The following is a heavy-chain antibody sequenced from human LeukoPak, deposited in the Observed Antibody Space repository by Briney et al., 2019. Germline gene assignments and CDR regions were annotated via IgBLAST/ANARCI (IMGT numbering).Heavy chain of an antibody. CDR1: GGSISSSY. V-gene: IGHV4-59*01. J-gene: IGHJ4*02. CDR2: IYYSGST. Sequence: SQTLSLTCTLPGGSISSSYWSCIRPPPGKRLEWIGYIYYSGSTNYNPSLKSRVTISVDTSKNQFSLKLSSVTAADTAVYYCASYDSSGFDYWGQGTLVTVSS. D-gene: IGHD3-22*01. CDR3: ASYDSSGFDY.